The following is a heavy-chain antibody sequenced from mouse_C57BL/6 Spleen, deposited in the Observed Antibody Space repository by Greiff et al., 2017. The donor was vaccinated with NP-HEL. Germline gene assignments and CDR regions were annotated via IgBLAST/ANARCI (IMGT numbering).Heavy chain of an antibody. CDR3: ARDGYLDY. J-gene: IGHJ2*01. D-gene: IGHD2-3*01. CDR2: ISSGGSYT. Sequence: DVQLVESGGDLVKPGGSLKLSCAASGFTFTSYGMSWVRQTPDKRLEWVATISSGGSYTYYPDSVKGRFTISRDNAKNTLYLQMSSLKSEDTAMYYCARDGYLDYWGQGTTLTVSS. V-gene: IGHV5-6*01. CDR1: GFTFTSYG.